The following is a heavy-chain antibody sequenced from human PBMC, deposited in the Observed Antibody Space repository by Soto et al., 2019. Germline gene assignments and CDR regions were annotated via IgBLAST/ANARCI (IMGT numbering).Heavy chain of an antibody. Sequence: SGSLSITCAGSTGSIMFTKVFWGWVRQPPGKGLEWIGNIDYSVTAYFSPSLATPVTFHVDTSKNQFSLALYSVTAADTAVYYCARITRRHLDYWGQGILVTVSS. J-gene: IGHJ4*02. CDR3: ARITRRHLDY. D-gene: IGHD1-20*01. CDR1: TGSIMFTKVF. V-gene: IGHV4-39*01. CDR2: IDYSVTA.